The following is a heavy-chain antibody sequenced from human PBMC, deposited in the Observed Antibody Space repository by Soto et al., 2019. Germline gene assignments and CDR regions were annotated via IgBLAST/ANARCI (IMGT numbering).Heavy chain of an antibody. CDR3: NRGSEYDFWSGYL. CDR1: GGTSTRYA. J-gene: IGHJ4*02. Sequence: QERLVQSGAEVRKPGSSVKVSCKVTGGTSTRYAINWVRQAPGHGLEWMGGIVPMFGTSKYAQKIQGRATITADTSTNIAYMELRSLRSEDTAVYYCNRGSEYDFWSGYLWGQGTLVSVSS. V-gene: IGHV1-69*06. CDR2: IVPMFGTS. D-gene: IGHD3-3*01.